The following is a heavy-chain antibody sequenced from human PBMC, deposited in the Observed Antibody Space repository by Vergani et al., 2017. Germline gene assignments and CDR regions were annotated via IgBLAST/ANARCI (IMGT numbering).Heavy chain of an antibody. D-gene: IGHD5-18*01. J-gene: IGHJ6*03. CDR3: ARVDTETNGHLYYYYYMDV. V-gene: IGHV4-34*01. Sequence: QVQLQQWGGGLLKPPETLSLTCVVNGGSFTSYHWTWIRQSPGEGLVWVGDIDHTGRPDYNPSLKSRLTMSVDKSRNQFSLTLNSVTATDTAIYFCARVDTETNGHLYYYYYMDVWGQGTAVTVS. CDR2: IDHTGRP. CDR1: GGSFTSYH.